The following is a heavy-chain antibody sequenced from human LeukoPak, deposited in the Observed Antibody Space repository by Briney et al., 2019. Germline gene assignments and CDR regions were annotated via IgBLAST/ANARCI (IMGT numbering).Heavy chain of an antibody. CDR2: IYHSGST. V-gene: IGHV4-30-2*01. J-gene: IGHJ4*02. Sequence: ASQTLSLTCAVSGGSISSGGYSWSWFRQPPGKGLEWIGYIYHSGSTYYNPSLKSRVTISVDRSKNQFSLKLSSVTAADTAVYYCAGGITMVRPDYWGQGTLVTVSS. CDR3: AGGITMVRPDY. CDR1: GGSISSGGYS. D-gene: IGHD3-10*01.